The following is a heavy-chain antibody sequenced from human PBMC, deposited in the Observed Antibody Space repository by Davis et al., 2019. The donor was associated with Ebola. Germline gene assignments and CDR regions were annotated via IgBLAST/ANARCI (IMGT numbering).Heavy chain of an antibody. CDR2: IYDRST. CDR1: GFTVSSNH. Sequence: GGSLRLSCAASGFTVSSNHMSWVRQAPGKGLEWVSVIYDRSTAYADSVRGRFTISRDNAKNTLYLQITSLRAEDAAVYYCAKVETTVTTPFQFWGHGTRVTVSS. J-gene: IGHJ4*01. CDR3: AKVETTVTTPFQF. D-gene: IGHD4-17*01. V-gene: IGHV3-53*01.